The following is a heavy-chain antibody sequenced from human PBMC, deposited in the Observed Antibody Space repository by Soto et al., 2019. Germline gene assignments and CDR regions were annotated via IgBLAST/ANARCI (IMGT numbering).Heavy chain of an antibody. Sequence: QVQLQQWGAGLLKPSETLSLTCAVYGGSFSGYYWSWIRQPPGKGLEWIGEINHSGSTNYNPSLKSRVTISVDTSKNQFSLKLSSVTAADTAVYYCARGRSIAARRGNYYYYYGMDVWGQGTTVTVSS. D-gene: IGHD6-6*01. J-gene: IGHJ6*02. V-gene: IGHV4-34*01. CDR2: INHSGST. CDR3: ARGRSIAARRGNYYYYYGMDV. CDR1: GGSFSGYY.